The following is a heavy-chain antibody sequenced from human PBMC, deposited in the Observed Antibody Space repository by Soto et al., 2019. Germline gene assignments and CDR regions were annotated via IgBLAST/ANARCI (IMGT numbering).Heavy chain of an antibody. J-gene: IGHJ4*02. D-gene: IGHD3-22*01. V-gene: IGHV3-21*01. CDR3: AREADFASSGYVLDF. CDR2: VTSSPSSM. Sequence: GGSLRLSCAASGFTFSGFSMNWVRQAPGKGLEWVSSVTSSPSSMFYADSVKGRFTISRDDAKDSLFLQMNSLRADDTAVYYCAREADFASSGYVLDFWGLGTLVTVSS. CDR1: GFTFSGFS.